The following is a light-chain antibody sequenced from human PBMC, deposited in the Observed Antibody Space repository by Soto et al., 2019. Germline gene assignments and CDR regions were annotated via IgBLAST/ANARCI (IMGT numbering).Light chain of an antibody. Sequence: DIVMTQSPDSLAVSLGERATINCKSSQSVLYRSNNQNHLAWYQQRPGQPPKLLIYWASTRESGVPDRFSGSGSGTDFTLIISSLQAEDVAVYYCQQYYSTPRTFGQGTKV. CDR3: QQYYSTPRT. CDR1: QSVLYRSNNQNH. J-gene: IGKJ1*01. V-gene: IGKV4-1*01. CDR2: WAS.